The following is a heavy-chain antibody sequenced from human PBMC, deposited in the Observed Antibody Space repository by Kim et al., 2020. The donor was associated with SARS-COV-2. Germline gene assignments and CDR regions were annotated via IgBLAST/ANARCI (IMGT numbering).Heavy chain of an antibody. Sequence: ASVKVSCKASGYTFTSYGISWVRQAPGQGLEWMGWISAYNGDTNYAQKLQGRVTMTTDTSTSTAYMELRSLRTDDTAMYYCSRDRGDSSSWYNLVDYCGQGTLVTLSS. CDR2: ISAYNGDT. D-gene: IGHD6-13*01. CDR3: SRDRGDSSSWYNLVDY. V-gene: IGHV1-18*01. CDR1: GYTFTSYG. J-gene: IGHJ4*02.